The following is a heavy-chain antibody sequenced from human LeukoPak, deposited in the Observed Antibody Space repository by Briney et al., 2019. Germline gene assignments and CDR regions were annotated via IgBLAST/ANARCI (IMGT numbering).Heavy chain of an antibody. Sequence: GGSLRLSCAASRFSFSSYAMNWVRQAPGKGLEWVSAINGGGGSTYYADSVKGRFTISRESSKNTLYLQMNSLRAEDTAAYFCARGSRGYNYGFDYWGQGTLVTVSS. J-gene: IGHJ4*02. CDR1: RFSFSSYA. D-gene: IGHD5-18*01. CDR2: INGGGGST. V-gene: IGHV3-23*01. CDR3: ARGSRGYNYGFDY.